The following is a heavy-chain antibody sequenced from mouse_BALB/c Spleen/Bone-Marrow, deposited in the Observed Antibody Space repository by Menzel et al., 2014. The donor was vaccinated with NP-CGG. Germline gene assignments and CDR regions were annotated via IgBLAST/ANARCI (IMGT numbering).Heavy chain of an antibody. Sequence: EVKLVESGGGLVQPGGSLRLSCATSGFTFTDNYMTWVRQPPGKALEWLGFIRNKANGYTTEYSASVKGRFTISRDNSQSILYLQINTLRAEDSATYYCARDSDWFAYWGQGTLVTVSA. CDR3: ARDSDWFAY. CDR2: IRNKANGYTT. J-gene: IGHJ3*01. CDR1: GFTFTDNY. V-gene: IGHV7-3*02.